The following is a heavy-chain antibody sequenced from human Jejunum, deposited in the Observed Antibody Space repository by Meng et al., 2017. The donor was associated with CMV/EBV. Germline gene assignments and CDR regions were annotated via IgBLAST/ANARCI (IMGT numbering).Heavy chain of an antibody. CDR1: GDSMGGYY. Sequence: VHLEASGPALVQPSETLSLTYTARGDSMGGYYWTWIRQPTGKGLEWIGRIYSRGSTNYNSYLNSGVTMSVETSKTQFSLRWSSVTAADTAVYYCVREGAVTDCSTDRCYNIDYLQFWGQGTLVTVSS. D-gene: IGHD2-2*01. V-gene: IGHV4-4*07. CDR3: VREGAVTDCSTDRCYNIDYLQF. J-gene: IGHJ1*01. CDR2: IYSRGST.